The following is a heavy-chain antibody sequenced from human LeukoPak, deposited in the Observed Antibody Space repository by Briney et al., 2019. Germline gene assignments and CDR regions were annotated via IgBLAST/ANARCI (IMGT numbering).Heavy chain of an antibody. CDR1: GVSISSYY. Sequence: SETLSLTCTFSGVSISSYYWGWIRQPPGKGLEWIGSIYYSGSTYYNPSLKSRVTISVDTSKNQFSLKLSSVTAADTAVYYCAWSIADTTFDYWGQGTLVTVSS. J-gene: IGHJ4*02. CDR2: IYYSGST. CDR3: AWSIADTTFDY. D-gene: IGHD6-6*01. V-gene: IGHV4-39*01.